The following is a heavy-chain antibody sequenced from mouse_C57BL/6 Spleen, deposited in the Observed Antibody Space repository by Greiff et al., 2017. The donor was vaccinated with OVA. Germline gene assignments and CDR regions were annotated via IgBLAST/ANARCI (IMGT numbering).Heavy chain of an antibody. CDR1: GYTFTSYW. D-gene: IGHD1-1*01. CDR3: ARSSYYYGCSYSDY. CDR2: IYPGSGGT. V-gene: IGHV1-55*01. Sequence: VQLQQSGAELVKPGASVTMSCKASGYTFTSYWIPWVKQRPGHGLEWIGAIYPGSGGTPYNQKFKGKATLTVDTSSSTAYMELSSLTSEDSAVYDCARSSYYYGCSYSDYWGQGTTLTVSA. J-gene: IGHJ2*01.